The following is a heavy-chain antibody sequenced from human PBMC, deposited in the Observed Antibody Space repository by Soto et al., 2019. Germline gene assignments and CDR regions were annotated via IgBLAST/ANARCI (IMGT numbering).Heavy chain of an antibody. CDR2: IIPIFGTA. J-gene: IGHJ6*02. Sequence: SVQVSCKASGGTFSSYAISCVRQAPGQGLEWMGGIIPIFGTANYAQKFQGRVTITADESTSTAYMELRSLRSEDTAVYYCARGYCSGGSCSMNYYYYSGMDVWGQGTTVTVSS. D-gene: IGHD2-15*01. CDR1: GGTFSSYA. V-gene: IGHV1-69*13. CDR3: ARGYCSGGSCSMNYYYYSGMDV.